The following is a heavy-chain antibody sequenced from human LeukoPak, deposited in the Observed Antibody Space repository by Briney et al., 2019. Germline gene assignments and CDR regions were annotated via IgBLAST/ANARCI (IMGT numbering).Heavy chain of an antibody. CDR3: ARLEGYCSSTSCYAESRVDY. D-gene: IGHD2-2*01. CDR2: IIPILGIT. Sequence: GASVKVSCKASGGTFSSYAISWVRQAPGQGLEWMGRIIPILGITTYAQKFQGRVTITADKSTSTAYMELSSLRSDDTAVYYCARLEGYCSSTSCYAESRVDYWGQGTLVTVSS. CDR1: GGTFSSYA. V-gene: IGHV1-69*04. J-gene: IGHJ4*02.